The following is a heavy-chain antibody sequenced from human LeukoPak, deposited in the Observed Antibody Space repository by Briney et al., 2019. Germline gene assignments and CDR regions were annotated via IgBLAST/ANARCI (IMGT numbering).Heavy chain of an antibody. CDR2: INHSGST. Sequence: PSETLSLTCAVYGGSFSGYYWSWIRQPPGKGLEWIGEINHSGSTSYNPSLKSRVTISVDTSKNQFSLKLSSVTAADTAVYYCARARVGATIYDYWGQGTLVTVSS. V-gene: IGHV4-34*01. CDR3: ARARVGATIYDY. J-gene: IGHJ4*02. D-gene: IGHD1-26*01. CDR1: GGSFSGYY.